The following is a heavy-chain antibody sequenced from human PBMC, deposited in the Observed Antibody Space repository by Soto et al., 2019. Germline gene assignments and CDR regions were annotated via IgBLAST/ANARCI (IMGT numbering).Heavy chain of an antibody. CDR1: GVTLSMYA. CDR2: ISDSGDRT. D-gene: IGHD3-9*01. J-gene: IGHJ4*02. CDR3: AKEVEGDWFYFDF. Sequence: EVQLLESGGGLVQPGGSLTLSCAASGVTLSMYAVTWVRQAPGKGLEWVSSISDSGDRTYYTDSVKGRFTVSRDTSKNTVHLQMRILRGEDTAVYYCAKEVEGDWFYFDFWGQGTLVTVSS. V-gene: IGHV3-23*01.